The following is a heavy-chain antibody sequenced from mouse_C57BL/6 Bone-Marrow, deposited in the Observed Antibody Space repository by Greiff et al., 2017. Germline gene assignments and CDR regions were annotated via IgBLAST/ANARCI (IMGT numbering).Heavy chain of an antibody. CDR1: GYTFTSYG. CDR2: IYPRSGNT. Sequence: QVQLQQSGAELARPGASVKLSCKASGYTFTSYGISWVKQRTGQGLEWIGEIYPRSGNTYYNEKFKGKATLTADKSSSTAYMGLRSLTSEDSAVYFCARDSSGYLYAMDYWGQGTSVTVSS. D-gene: IGHD3-2*02. J-gene: IGHJ4*01. V-gene: IGHV1-81*01. CDR3: ARDSSGYLYAMDY.